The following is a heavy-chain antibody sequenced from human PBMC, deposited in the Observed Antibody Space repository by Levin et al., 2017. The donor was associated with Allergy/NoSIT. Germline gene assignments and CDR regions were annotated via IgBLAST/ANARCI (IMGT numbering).Heavy chain of an antibody. CDR2: ISAYNGNT. J-gene: IGHJ6*02. D-gene: IGHD6-13*01. Sequence: GESLKISCKASGYTFTSYGISWVRQAPGQGLEWMGWISAYNGNTNYAQKLQGRVTMTTDTSTSTAYMELRSLRSDDTAVYYCARDGGPMSSSWYEYYYYGMDVWGQGTTVTVSS. CDR1: GYTFTSYG. CDR3: ARDGGPMSSSWYEYYYYGMDV. V-gene: IGHV1-18*01.